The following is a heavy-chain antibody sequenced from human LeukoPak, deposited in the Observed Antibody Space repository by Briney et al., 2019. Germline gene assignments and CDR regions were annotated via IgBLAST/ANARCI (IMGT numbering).Heavy chain of an antibody. V-gene: IGHV1-69*01. CDR2: IIPIFGTA. Sequence: ASVKVSCKASGGTFSIYAISWGRQAPGQGLEWMGGIIPIFGTANYAQKFQGRVTITADESTSTAYMELSSLRSEDTAVYYCARRITMVRGVTTDNWFDPWGQGTLVTVSS. CDR1: GGTFSIYA. J-gene: IGHJ5*02. D-gene: IGHD3-10*01. CDR3: ARRITMVRGVTTDNWFDP.